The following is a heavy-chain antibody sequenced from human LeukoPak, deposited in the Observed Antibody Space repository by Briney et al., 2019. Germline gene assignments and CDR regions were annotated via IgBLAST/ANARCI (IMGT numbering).Heavy chain of an antibody. CDR2: IYPGDSDT. CDR3: ARPHYYDSSGYYSGYDY. CDR1: GYGFTSYW. Sequence: GESLKISCKGSGYGFTSYWIGWVRQMPGKGLEWMGIIYPGDSDTRYSPSFQGQVTISADKSISTAYLQWSSLKASDTAMYYCARPHYYDSSGYYSGYDYWGQGTLVTVSS. V-gene: IGHV5-51*01. J-gene: IGHJ4*02. D-gene: IGHD3-22*01.